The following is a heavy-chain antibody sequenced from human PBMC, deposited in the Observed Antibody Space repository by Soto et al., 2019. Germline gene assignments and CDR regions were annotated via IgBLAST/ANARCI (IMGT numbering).Heavy chain of an antibody. D-gene: IGHD2-15*01. CDR1: GFTFSSYG. Sequence: QVQLVESGGGVVQPGRSLRLSCAASGFTFSSYGMHWVRQAPGKGLEWVAVISYDGSNKYYADSVKGRFTISRDNSKNTLYPQMNSLRAEDTAVYYCAKDASPYCSGGSCLVYYYYGMDVWGQGTTVTVSS. CDR3: AKDASPYCSGGSCLVYYYYGMDV. V-gene: IGHV3-30*18. J-gene: IGHJ6*02. CDR2: ISYDGSNK.